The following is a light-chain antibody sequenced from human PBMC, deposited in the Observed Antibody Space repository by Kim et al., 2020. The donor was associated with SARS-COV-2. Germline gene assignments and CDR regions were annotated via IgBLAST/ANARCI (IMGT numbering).Light chain of an antibody. J-gene: IGKJ1*01. CDR1: QSLVDSDGSTY. CDR3: VQGTHWPWT. Sequence: DVVMTQSPLSLPVTLGQPASISCRSSQSLVDSDGSTYLSWFHQRPGQSPRRLLYKVSNRDSGVPDRFSGSGSGSDFTLKISRVEAEDVGIYYCVQGTHWPWTFGQGTTVDIK. V-gene: IGKV2-30*01. CDR2: KVS.